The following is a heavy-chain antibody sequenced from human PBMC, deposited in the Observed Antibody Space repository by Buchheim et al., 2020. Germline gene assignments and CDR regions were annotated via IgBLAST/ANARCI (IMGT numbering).Heavy chain of an antibody. CDR2: IKSDGSGT. D-gene: IGHD3-16*01. CDR1: GFTFSSYW. Sequence: EVQLVESGGGLVQPGGSLRLSCAASGFTFSSYWVHWVRQAPGEGLVWVSRIKSDGSGTIYADSVKGRFTISRDNSKNALYLQMNSLRAEDTAVYYCARKGLGTTDFDYWGQGTL. CDR3: ARKGLGTTDFDY. J-gene: IGHJ4*02. V-gene: IGHV3-74*01.